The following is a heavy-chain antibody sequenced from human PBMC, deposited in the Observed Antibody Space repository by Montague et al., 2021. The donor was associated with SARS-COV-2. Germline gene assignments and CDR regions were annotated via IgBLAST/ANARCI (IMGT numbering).Heavy chain of an antibody. CDR1: GASLSSDSLS. CDR3: ARKMDSSFDV. Sequence: VAPGASLSSDSLSWHWLRQSPSSGLEWLASTYYRSKWYNDSAPSVSGRATVKPDTSRNQFSLHLDSVTPEDTALYFCARKMDSSFDVWGKGTMVIVSS. D-gene: IGHD2-2*03. V-gene: IGHV6-1*01. J-gene: IGHJ3*01. CDR2: TYYRSKWYN.